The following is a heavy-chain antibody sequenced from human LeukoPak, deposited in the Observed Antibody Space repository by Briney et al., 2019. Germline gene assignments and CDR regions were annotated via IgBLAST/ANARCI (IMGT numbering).Heavy chain of an antibody. D-gene: IGHD6-19*01. V-gene: IGHV1-2*02. Sequence: ASAKVSCKASGYTFTGYYMHWVRQAPGQGLEWMGWINPNSGGTNFAQNFQGRVTMTRDTSIRTAYMELSRLRSDDTAVYYCARVLFYSSGNKSNRVDYWGQGTLVTVSS. CDR3: ARVLFYSSGNKSNRVDY. CDR2: INPNSGGT. CDR1: GYTFTGYY. J-gene: IGHJ4*02.